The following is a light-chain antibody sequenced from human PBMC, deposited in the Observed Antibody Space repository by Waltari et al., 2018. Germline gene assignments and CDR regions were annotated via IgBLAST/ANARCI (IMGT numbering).Light chain of an antibody. CDR2: KAS. CDR3: QQHNSNPWT. J-gene: IGKJ1*01. CDR1: QGISSY. Sequence: DIQMTQSPSSLSASVGDRVTITCRASQGISSYLAWYQQKPGKAPKLLIYKASTLQSGVPSRFSGSGSGTEFTLTISSLQPEDFATYYCQQHNSNPWTFGQGTKVEIK. V-gene: IGKV1-9*01.